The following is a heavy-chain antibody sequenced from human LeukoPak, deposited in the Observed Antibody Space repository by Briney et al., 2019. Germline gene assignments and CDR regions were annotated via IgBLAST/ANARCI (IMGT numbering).Heavy chain of an antibody. CDR1: GGSISSGDYY. Sequence: SETLSLTCTVSGGSISSGDYYWSWIRQPPGKGLEWIGYIYYSGSTYYNPSLKSRVTISVDTSKNQFSLKLSSVTAADTAVYYCASARCYYYYMDVWGKGTTVTVSS. V-gene: IGHV4-30-4*08. CDR3: ASARCYYYYMDV. CDR2: IYYSGST. J-gene: IGHJ6*03.